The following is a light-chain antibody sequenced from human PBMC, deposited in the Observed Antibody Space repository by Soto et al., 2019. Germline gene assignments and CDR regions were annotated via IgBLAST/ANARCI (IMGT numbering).Light chain of an antibody. CDR3: CSCAGGCTYV. J-gene: IGLJ1*01. Sequence: QSVLPQPRSVSGSPGQSVTISCTGTSSDVGGYNYVSWYQQQPGIAPKGMIYDVTKRPSGVSDRFSGFMYGNAASLTISGLEAADEADYYCCSCAGGCTYVFGTGSKVTVL. V-gene: IGLV2-11*01. CDR2: DVT. CDR1: SSDVGGYNY.